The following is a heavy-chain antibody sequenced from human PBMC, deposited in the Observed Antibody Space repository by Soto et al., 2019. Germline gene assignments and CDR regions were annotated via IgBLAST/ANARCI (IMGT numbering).Heavy chain of an antibody. D-gene: IGHD3-10*01. V-gene: IGHV1-8*01. Sequence: ASVKVSCKASGYTFTSYDISWVRQATGQGLEWMGWMNPNNGNTDYAPKFQGRVTMTMNTSIGTTYMELSSLRSEDTAVYYCARSPKNYYALGSYSYFRHWGQGTLVTVSS. CDR3: ARSPKNYYALGSYSYFRH. CDR2: MNPNNGNT. J-gene: IGHJ1*01. CDR1: GYTFTSYD.